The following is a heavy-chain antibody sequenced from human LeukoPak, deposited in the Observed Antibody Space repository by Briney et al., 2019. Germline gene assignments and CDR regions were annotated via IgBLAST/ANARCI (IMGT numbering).Heavy chain of an antibody. Sequence: SETLSLTCTVSGGSISSSSYYWGWIRQPPGKGLEWIGSIYYSGSTNYNPSLKSRVTISVDTSKNQFSLKLSSVTAADTAVYYCARDITYGSGSEYYFDYWGQGTLVTVSS. CDR2: IYYSGST. V-gene: IGHV4-39*07. J-gene: IGHJ4*02. CDR3: ARDITYGSGSEYYFDY. CDR1: GGSISSSSYY. D-gene: IGHD3-10*01.